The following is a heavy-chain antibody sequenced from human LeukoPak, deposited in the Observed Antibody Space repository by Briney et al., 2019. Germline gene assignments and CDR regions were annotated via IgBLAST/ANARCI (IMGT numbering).Heavy chain of an antibody. V-gene: IGHV3-21*01. J-gene: IGHJ5*02. CDR3: ARDPARANWFGP. CDR1: GFTFSSYS. Sequence: GGSLRLSCAASGFTFSSYSMNWVRQAPGKGLEWVSSISSSSSYIYYADSVKGRFTISRDNAKNSLYLQMNSLRAEDTAVYYCARDPARANWFGPWGQGTLVTVSS. CDR2: ISSSSSYI.